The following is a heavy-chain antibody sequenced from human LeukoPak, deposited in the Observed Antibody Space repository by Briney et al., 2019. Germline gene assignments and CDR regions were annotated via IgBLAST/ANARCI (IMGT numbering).Heavy chain of an antibody. CDR3: AREGLTVTYDAFDI. D-gene: IGHD4-17*01. J-gene: IGHJ3*02. V-gene: IGHV3-48*01. Sequence: GGSLRLSCAASGFTFSSYSMNWVRQAPGKGLEWVSYISSSSSTIYYADSVKGRFTISRDNAKNSLYLQMNSLRAEDTAVYYCAREGLTVTYDAFDIWGQGTMVTVSS. CDR2: ISSSSSTI. CDR1: GFTFSSYS.